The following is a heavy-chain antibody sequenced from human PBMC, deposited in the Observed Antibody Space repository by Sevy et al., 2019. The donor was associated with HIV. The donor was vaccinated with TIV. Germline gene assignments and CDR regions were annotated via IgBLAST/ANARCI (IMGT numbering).Heavy chain of an antibody. CDR2: FDPEDGET. D-gene: IGHD6-13*01. J-gene: IGHJ5*02. Sequence: ASVKVSCKVSGYTLTELSMHWVRQAPGKGLEWMGGFDPEDGETIYAQKFQGRVTMTEDTSTDTAYTELSSLRSEDTAVYYCATSSAGVNWFDPWGQGTLVTVSS. CDR3: ATSSAGVNWFDP. V-gene: IGHV1-24*01. CDR1: GYTLTELS.